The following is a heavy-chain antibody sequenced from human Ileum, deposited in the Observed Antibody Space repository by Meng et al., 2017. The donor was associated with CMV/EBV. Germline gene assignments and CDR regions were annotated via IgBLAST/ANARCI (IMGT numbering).Heavy chain of an antibody. V-gene: IGHV7-4-1*02. J-gene: IGHJ4*02. Sequence: QVQLVQSGPEVKEHGASVEVSCKTSGYSFSSYGINWVREAPGHRLEWMGWIETKTGNPAYAPDFTGRFVFSMDTSVSTAYLEISSLRAEDTAVYYCTRGAGAHTAKYDFWGRGTLVTVSS. CDR2: IETKTGNP. D-gene: IGHD5-18*01. CDR1: GYSFSSYG. CDR3: TRGAGAHTAKYDF.